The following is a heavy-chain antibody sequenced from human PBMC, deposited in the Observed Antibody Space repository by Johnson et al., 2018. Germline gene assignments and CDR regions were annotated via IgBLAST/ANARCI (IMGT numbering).Heavy chain of an antibody. V-gene: IGHV4-61*01. J-gene: IGHJ3*02. CDR3: ARRGSRSSRLSGIDI. CDR1: GGSVSSGSYY. Sequence: QVQLQESGPGLVKPSETLSLTCTVSGGSVSSGSYYWSWIRQPPGKGLEWIGYIYYSGSTNYTPSLKSRVTISVDTSKDQFSLKLSSVTAADPAVYYCARRGSRSSRLSGIDIWGQGTMITVSS. D-gene: IGHD6-6*01. CDR2: IYYSGST.